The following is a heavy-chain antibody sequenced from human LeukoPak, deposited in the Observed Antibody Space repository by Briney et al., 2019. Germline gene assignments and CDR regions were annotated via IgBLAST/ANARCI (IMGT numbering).Heavy chain of an antibody. J-gene: IGHJ4*02. CDR1: GGSISSGDYY. D-gene: IGHD3-9*01. CDR3: ARILTGSFYFDY. CDR2: IYYSGST. V-gene: IGHV4-30-4*01. Sequence: SETLSLTCTVSGGSISSGDYYWSWIRQPPGKGLEWIGYIYYSGSTYYNPSLKSRVTILVDTSKNQFSLKLSSVTAADTAVYYCARILTGSFYFDYWGQGTLVTVSS.